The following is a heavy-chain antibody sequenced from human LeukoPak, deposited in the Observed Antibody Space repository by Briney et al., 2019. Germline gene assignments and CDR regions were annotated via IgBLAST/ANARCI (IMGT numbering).Heavy chain of an antibody. J-gene: IGHJ6*03. CDR2: INTDTGNP. V-gene: IGHV7-4-1*02. D-gene: IGHD2-8*01. CDR1: GYTFTKYG. CDR3: ARGIGIGTVLMVHGNMDV. Sequence: ASVKVSCKASGYTFTKYGVDWVRQAPGQGLEWMGWINTDTGNPTYAQGFTGRFVFSLDTSVSTTYLQISSLKPEDTAVYYCARGIGIGTVLMVHGNMDVWGKGTTVTVSS.